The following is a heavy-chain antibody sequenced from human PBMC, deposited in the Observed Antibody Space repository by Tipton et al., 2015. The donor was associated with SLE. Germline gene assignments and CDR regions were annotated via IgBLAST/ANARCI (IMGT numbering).Heavy chain of an antibody. Sequence: TLSLTCTISGVSISSGSDYWGWIRQPAGKTLEWIGHLYTTGSRRGSADYNPSLESRLTISVDTSKNQFSLKLSSVTAADTAVYYCARHASGVYWYFDLWGRGTQVTVSS. CDR2: LYTTGSRRGSA. V-gene: IGHV4-61*09. D-gene: IGHD3-10*01. CDR3: ARHASGVYWYFDL. J-gene: IGHJ2*01. CDR1: GVSISSGSDY.